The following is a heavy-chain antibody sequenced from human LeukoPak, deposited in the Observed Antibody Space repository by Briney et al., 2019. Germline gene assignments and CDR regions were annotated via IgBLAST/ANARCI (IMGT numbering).Heavy chain of an antibody. V-gene: IGHV4-34*01. CDR3: ARGVRWWIAARPGYYYYYGMDV. J-gene: IGHJ6*02. CDR2: YNHRGIT. Sequence: PSDTLSLTCALYVESYSGYHWLWTRHPTGKGLEWLGDYNHRGITNYNTSLKGPVTISVEKSKNQFSLTLSSPTAADTAVYYCARGVRWWIAARPGYYYYYGMDVWGQGTTVTVSS. CDR1: VESYSGYH. D-gene: IGHD6-6*01.